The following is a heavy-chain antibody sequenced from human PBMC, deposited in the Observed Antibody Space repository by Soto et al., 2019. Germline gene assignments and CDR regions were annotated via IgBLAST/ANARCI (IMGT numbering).Heavy chain of an antibody. V-gene: IGHV2-5*02. Sequence: SGPTLVNPTQTLTLTCTFSGFSLSTSGAGVGWIRQPPGKALEWLALIYWDDDKRYSPGLKTRLTITKDTSKSHVVLTMTNMDPVDTATYYCAHRRIGTNDFAYWGQGTLDTGSS. CDR2: IYWDDDK. D-gene: IGHD2-15*01. CDR3: AHRRIGTNDFAY. CDR1: GFSLSTSGAG. J-gene: IGHJ4*01.